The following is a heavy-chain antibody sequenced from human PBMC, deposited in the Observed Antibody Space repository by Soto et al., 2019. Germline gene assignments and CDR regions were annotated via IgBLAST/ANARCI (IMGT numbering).Heavy chain of an antibody. CDR3: ARRDSSGYYSDY. D-gene: IGHD3-22*01. J-gene: IGHJ4*02. CDR2: VYPGDSDT. V-gene: IGHV5-51*01. CDR1: GYSFTSHW. Sequence: PGESLKISCKGSGYSFTSHWIGWVRQMPGKGLEWMAIVYPGDSDTRYNPSFQGQVTISADKSVNTAYLQWSSLKASDTAIYYCARRDSSGYYSDYWCLGTLVTVSS.